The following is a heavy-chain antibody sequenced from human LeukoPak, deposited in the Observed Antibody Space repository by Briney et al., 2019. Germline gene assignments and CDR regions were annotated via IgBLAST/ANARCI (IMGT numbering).Heavy chain of an antibody. J-gene: IGHJ5*02. CDR2: INLSGGSK. Sequence: GASVKVSCKASGYIFPSYQMHWVRQAPGQGLEWMGIINLSGGSKSYARKFQGRVTMTRDTSTSTVYMELRSLRSEDTAVYYCARDGEYQLLSYNWFDPWGQGTLVTVSS. V-gene: IGHV1-46*01. D-gene: IGHD2-2*01. CDR3: ARDGEYQLLSYNWFDP. CDR1: GYIFPSYQ.